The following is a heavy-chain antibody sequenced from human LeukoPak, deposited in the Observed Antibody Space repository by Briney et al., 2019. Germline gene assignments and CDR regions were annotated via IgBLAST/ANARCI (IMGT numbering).Heavy chain of an antibody. J-gene: IGHJ4*02. CDR1: GFTFDDYA. D-gene: IGHD6-19*01. Sequence: GGSLRLSCAASGFTFDDYAMHWVRQAPGKGLEWVSGISWNSGSIGYADSVKGRFTITRDNAKNSLYLQMNSLRAEDTAVYYCARDGGSAWFLDYWGQGTLVIVSS. CDR3: ARDGGSAWFLDY. V-gene: IGHV3-9*01. CDR2: ISWNSGSI.